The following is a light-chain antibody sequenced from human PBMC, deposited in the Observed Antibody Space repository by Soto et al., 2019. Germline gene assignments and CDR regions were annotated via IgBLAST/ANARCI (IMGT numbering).Light chain of an antibody. CDR3: QKYDSAPEA. Sequence: DIQLTQSPSSLSAYVGDRVTITCRASQGISNSLAWYQQEPGKVPKLLIYDASTLQSGVSSRFSGSGSGTDFTLTISSLQPEDVATYYCQKYDSAPEAFGQGTKVDIK. J-gene: IGKJ1*01. CDR2: DAS. V-gene: IGKV1-27*01. CDR1: QGISNS.